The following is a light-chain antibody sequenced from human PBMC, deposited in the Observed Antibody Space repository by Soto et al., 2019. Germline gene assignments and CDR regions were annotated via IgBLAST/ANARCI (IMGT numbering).Light chain of an antibody. CDR1: QSVSSSY. Sequence: EIVLTQSPGTLSLSPGERATLSCRASQSVSSSYLAWYQQKPGQAPRLLIYGASSRATGIPGRFSGSGSGTDFTLTISRLEPEDFAVYYCQQYGSSPVTFGQGT. J-gene: IGKJ2*01. CDR2: GAS. V-gene: IGKV3-20*01. CDR3: QQYGSSPVT.